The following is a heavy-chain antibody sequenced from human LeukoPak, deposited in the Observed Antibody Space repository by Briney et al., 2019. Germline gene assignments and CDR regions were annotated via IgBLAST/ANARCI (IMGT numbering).Heavy chain of an antibody. D-gene: IGHD3-22*01. V-gene: IGHV4-59*08. Sequence: SETLSLTCTVSDGSISSYYWSWIRQPPGKGPEWIGYIYYTGTTNYNPSLKTRVTISVDTSLNQFSLKLYSVTAADTAVYYCARHPPRDSSGNDAFDMWGQGTMVTVSS. J-gene: IGHJ3*02. CDR2: IYYTGTT. CDR1: DGSISSYY. CDR3: ARHPPRDSSGNDAFDM.